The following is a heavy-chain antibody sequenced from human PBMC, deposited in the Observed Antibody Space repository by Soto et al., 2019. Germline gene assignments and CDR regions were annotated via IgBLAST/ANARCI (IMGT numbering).Heavy chain of an antibody. Sequence: PSETLSLTCTVSGGSISSYYWSWIRQPPGKGLEWIGYIYYSGSTNYNPSLKSRVTISVDTSKNQFSLKLSSVTAADTAVYYCARQRYCSGGSCYNKVLGYWGQGTLVTVS. CDR3: ARQRYCSGGSCYNKVLGY. D-gene: IGHD2-15*01. V-gene: IGHV4-59*08. CDR1: GGSISSYY. CDR2: IYYSGST. J-gene: IGHJ4*02.